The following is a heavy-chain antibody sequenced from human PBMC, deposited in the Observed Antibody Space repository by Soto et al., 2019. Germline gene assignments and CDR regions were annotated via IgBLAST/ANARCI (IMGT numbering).Heavy chain of an antibody. CDR3: ARDNIFDRFDD. V-gene: IGHV4-34*01. Sequence: PSDNLHLTSADYGGSFSGYYWTRIRQPPGTGMEWIGEINHSGSTNYNPSLKSRVTISVDTSKNQFSLTLTSVTAADTAVYYWARDNIFDRFDDRGDGTPVTVPT. CDR1: GGSFSGYY. D-gene: IGHD3-3*01. J-gene: IGHJ4*01. CDR2: INHSGST.